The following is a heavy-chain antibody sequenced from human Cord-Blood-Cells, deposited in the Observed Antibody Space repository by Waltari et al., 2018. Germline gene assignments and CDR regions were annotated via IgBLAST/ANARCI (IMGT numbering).Heavy chain of an antibody. CDR1: GGTFSSYA. D-gene: IGHD1-26*01. CDR2: IIPIFGTA. Sequence: QVQLVQSGAEVKKPGSSVKVSCKASGGTFSSYAISWVRKAPGQGLEWMGGIIPIFGTANYAQKFQGRVTITADESTSTAYMELSSLRSEDTAVYYCARSMAATKNYYYGMDVWGQGTTVTVSS. CDR3: ARSMAATKNYYYGMDV. J-gene: IGHJ6*02. V-gene: IGHV1-69*01.